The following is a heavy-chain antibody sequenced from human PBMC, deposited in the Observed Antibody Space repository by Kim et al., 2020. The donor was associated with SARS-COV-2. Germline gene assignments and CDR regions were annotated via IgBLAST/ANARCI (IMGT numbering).Heavy chain of an antibody. CDR1: GYTFTSYY. CDR3: ARSYYDFWSGTNWFDP. V-gene: IGHV1-46*01. D-gene: IGHD3-3*01. CDR2: INPSGGST. J-gene: IGHJ5*02. Sequence: ASVKVSCKASGYTFTSYYMHWVRQAPGQGLEWMGIINPSGGSTSYAQKFQGRVTMTRDTSTSTVYMELSSLRSEDTAVYYCARSYYDFWSGTNWFDPWGQGTLVTVSS.